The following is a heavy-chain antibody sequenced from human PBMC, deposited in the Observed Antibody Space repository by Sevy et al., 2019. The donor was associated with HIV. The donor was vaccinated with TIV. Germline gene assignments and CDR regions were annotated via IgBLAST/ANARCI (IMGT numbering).Heavy chain of an antibody. V-gene: IGHV3-53*01. CDR2: IYSGGST. CDR3: ARRSGYYYYGMDV. J-gene: IGHJ6*02. CDR1: GFTVSSNY. D-gene: IGHD3-3*01. Sequence: GGSLRLSCAASGFTVSSNYMSWVRQAPGKGLEWVSVIYSGGSTYYADSVKGRFTISRDNSKNTLYLKMNSLRAEDTAVYYCARRSGYYYYGMDVWGQGTTVTVSS.